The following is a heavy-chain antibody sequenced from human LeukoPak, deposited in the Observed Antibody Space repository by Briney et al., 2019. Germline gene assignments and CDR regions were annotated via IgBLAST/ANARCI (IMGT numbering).Heavy chain of an antibody. V-gene: IGHV5-51*01. CDR2: IYPGDSDT. CDR1: GYSFTSYW. CDR3: ARRYCSGGSCYLAFDY. Sequence: GESLKISCKGSGYSFTSYWIGWVRQMPGKGLEWMGIIYPGDSDTRYSPSFQGQVTISADESISTAYLQWSSLKASDTAMYYCARRYCSGGSCYLAFDYWGQGTLVTVSS. D-gene: IGHD2-15*01. J-gene: IGHJ4*02.